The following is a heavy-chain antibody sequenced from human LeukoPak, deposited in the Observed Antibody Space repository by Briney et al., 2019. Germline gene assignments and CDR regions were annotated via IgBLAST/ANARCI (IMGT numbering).Heavy chain of an antibody. J-gene: IGHJ4*02. CDR2: IKQDGSEK. Sequence: PGGSLRLSCAASGFTFSSYWVSWVRQAPGKGLEWVANIKQDGSEKYYVDSVKGRFTISRDNAKNSLYLQMNSLRAEDTAVYYCARGVKGPDYWGQGTLVTVSS. D-gene: IGHD4-23*01. CDR3: ARGVKGPDY. CDR1: GFTFSSYW. V-gene: IGHV3-7*01.